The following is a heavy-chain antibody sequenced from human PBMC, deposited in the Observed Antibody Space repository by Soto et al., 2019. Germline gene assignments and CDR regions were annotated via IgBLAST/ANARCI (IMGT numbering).Heavy chain of an antibody. D-gene: IGHD2-8*02. CDR2: INPDNGNI. V-gene: IGHV1-3*01. CDR3: ARHILSVAPRANDAFDV. CDR1: GFSFSDNL. J-gene: IGHJ3*01. Sequence: QVQLVQSGAEVRKPGASVNISCRASGFSFSDNLINWVRQAPGQSLEWMGWINPDNGNIRYSQTFQGRVTISRHSSASIAYVEVSDLTSEDTAVYYCARHILSVAPRANDAFDVWGQGTMVTVSS.